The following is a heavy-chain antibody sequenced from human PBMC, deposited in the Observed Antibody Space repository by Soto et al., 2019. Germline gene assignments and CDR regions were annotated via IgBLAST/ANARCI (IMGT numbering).Heavy chain of an antibody. D-gene: IGHD3-3*01. CDR2: ISAYNGYT. Sequence: QVQLVQSGAEVAKPGASVKVSCKASGYTFSDYGISWLRQAPGQGLEWMGWISAYNGYTNYAHKFQGRVTMTTDTSTSTAYLELRSLRSDDTAVYYCARTGRFLEWLSPFDYWAQRTRVTVSS. V-gene: IGHV1-18*01. CDR1: GYTFSDYG. J-gene: IGHJ4*02. CDR3: ARTGRFLEWLSPFDY.